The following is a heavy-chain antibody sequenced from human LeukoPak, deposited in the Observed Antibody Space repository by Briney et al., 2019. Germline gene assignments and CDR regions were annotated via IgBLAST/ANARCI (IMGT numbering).Heavy chain of an antibody. CDR3: AKGHAAMIVVVITGY. CDR1: GFTFSSYA. CDR2: ISGSGGST. Sequence: GGSLRLSCAASGFTFSSYAMSWVRQAPGKGLEWVSAISGSGGSTYYADSVKGRFTISRDNSKNTLYLQMNSLRSVYTAVYCCAKGHAAMIVVVITGYWGQGTLVTVSS. D-gene: IGHD3-22*01. V-gene: IGHV3-23*01. J-gene: IGHJ4*02.